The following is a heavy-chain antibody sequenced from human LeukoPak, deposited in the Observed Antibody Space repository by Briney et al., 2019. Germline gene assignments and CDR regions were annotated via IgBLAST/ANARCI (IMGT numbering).Heavy chain of an antibody. V-gene: IGHV3-21*01. J-gene: IGHJ6*03. CDR3: ARSSILEWLPYYYYYMDV. D-gene: IGHD3-3*01. CDR1: GFSFRSNC. CDR2: ISSSSSYI. Sequence: GGSLRLSCAASGFSFRSNCMSWVRQAPGKGLEWVSSISSSSSYIYYADSVKGRFTISRDDAKNSLYLQMNSLRAEDTAVYYCARSSILEWLPYYYYYMDVWGKGTTVTVSS.